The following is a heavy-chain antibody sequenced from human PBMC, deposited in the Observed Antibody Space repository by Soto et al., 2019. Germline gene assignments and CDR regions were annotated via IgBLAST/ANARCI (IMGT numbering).Heavy chain of an antibody. CDR1: GGSISSGGYY. D-gene: IGHD3-9*01. Sequence: SETLSLTCTVSGGSISSGGYYWSWIRQHPGKGLEWIGYIYYSGSTYYNPSLKSRVTISVDTSKNQFSLKLSSVTAADTAVYYCARAPVNYDILTGYYDNAFDIWGQGTMVTVSS. CDR3: ARAPVNYDILTGYYDNAFDI. V-gene: IGHV4-31*03. J-gene: IGHJ3*02. CDR2: IYYSGST.